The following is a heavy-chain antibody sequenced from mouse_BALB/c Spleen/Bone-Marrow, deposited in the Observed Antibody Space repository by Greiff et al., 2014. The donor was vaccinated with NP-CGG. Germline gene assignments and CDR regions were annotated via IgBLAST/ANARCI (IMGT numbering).Heavy chain of an antibody. D-gene: IGHD2-3*01. CDR3: ARYDYAMDY. Sequence: DLVKPGASVKLSCKASGYTFTNFWINWIKQRPGQGLEWIGRIAPGTGTTYYNEMFKGKATLTVDTSSSTAYIQLSSLSSEDSAGYFCARYDYAMDYWGQGTSVTVSS. V-gene: IGHV1S41*01. CDR1: GYTFTNFW. J-gene: IGHJ4*01. CDR2: IAPGTGTT.